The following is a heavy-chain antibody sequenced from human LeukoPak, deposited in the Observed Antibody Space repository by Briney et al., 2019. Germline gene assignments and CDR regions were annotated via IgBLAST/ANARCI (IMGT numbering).Heavy chain of an antibody. CDR2: IYSGGTT. Sequence: GGSLRLSCAASGFTVSLNYMSWVRQAPGKGLEWVSVIYSGGTTYYADSVKGRFTITRDNSKNTLYLQVNSLRAEDTAVYYCARGLYNAGTFDIWGQGTLVTVSS. J-gene: IGHJ3*02. V-gene: IGHV3-53*01. CDR1: GFTVSLNY. CDR3: ARGLYNAGTFDI. D-gene: IGHD1-1*01.